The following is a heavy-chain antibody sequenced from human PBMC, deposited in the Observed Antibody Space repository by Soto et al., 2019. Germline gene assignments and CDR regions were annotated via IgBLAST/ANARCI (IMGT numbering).Heavy chain of an antibody. V-gene: IGHV4-61*01. D-gene: IGHD6-13*01. Sequence: QVHLQESGPGLVKPSETLSLTCTVSGDSVSSAFYYWSWIRQPPGKGLEWIGYVYYSGNTNYNPSLRSRVSISGDSSKTQFSLKLTSVTADDTAVYYCARLRRRAAPVTYSGMDVWGQGTTVIVSS. CDR2: VYYSGNT. CDR1: GDSVSSAFYY. CDR3: ARLRRRAAPVTYSGMDV. J-gene: IGHJ6*02.